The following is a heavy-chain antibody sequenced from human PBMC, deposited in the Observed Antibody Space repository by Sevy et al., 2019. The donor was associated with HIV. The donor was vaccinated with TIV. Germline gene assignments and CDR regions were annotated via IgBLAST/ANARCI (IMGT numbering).Heavy chain of an antibody. CDR2: ISSSSSTI. D-gene: IGHD3-22*01. Sequence: GGSLRLSCAASGFTFSSYSMNWVRQAPGKGLEWVSYISSSSSTIYYADSLKGRLTISRDNAKNSLYLQMNSLRDEDTAVYYCARDRSYYYDSSGYFAFDIWGQGTMVTVSS. V-gene: IGHV3-48*02. CDR1: GFTFSSYS. J-gene: IGHJ3*02. CDR3: ARDRSYYYDSSGYFAFDI.